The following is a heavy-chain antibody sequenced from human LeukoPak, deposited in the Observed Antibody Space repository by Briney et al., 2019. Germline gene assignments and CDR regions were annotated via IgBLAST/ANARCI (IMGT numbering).Heavy chain of an antibody. V-gene: IGHV4-34*01. D-gene: IGHD3-22*01. CDR1: GGSISSHY. CDR2: INHSGST. CDR3: ARGPGYYYDSSGYYDYYYYGMDV. J-gene: IGHJ6*02. Sequence: PSETLSLTCTVSGGSISSHYWSWIRQPPGKGLEWIGEINHSGSTNYNPSLKSRVTISVDTSKNLFSLKLSSVTAADTAVYYCARGPGYYYDSSGYYDYYYYGMDVWGQGTTVTVSS.